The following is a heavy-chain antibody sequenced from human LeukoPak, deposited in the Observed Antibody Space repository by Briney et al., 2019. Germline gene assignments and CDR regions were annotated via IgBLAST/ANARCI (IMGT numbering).Heavy chain of an antibody. CDR2: ISYTGST. V-gene: IGHV4-59*08. J-gene: IGHJ4*02. Sequence: PSETLSLTCTVSGGSTSIYYWNWIRQPPGKGLEWIGYISYTGSTNYNPSLKSRVSISLDTSENQFSLKLSSVTAADTAVYYCARLPEFGSGWYFDYWGQGTLVTVSS. D-gene: IGHD6-19*01. CDR1: GGSTSIYY. CDR3: ARLPEFGSGWYFDY.